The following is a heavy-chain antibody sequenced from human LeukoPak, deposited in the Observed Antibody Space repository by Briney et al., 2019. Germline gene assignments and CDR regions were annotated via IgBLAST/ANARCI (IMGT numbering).Heavy chain of an antibody. D-gene: IGHD4-17*01. Sequence: GASVKVSCKASGYTFTGYYMHWVRQAPGQGLEWMGWINPNSGGTNYAQKFQGRVTMTRDTSISTAYMELSRLRSDDTAVYYCASGAESSYGDTRGNWFDPWGQGTLVTVSS. CDR3: ASGAESSYGDTRGNWFDP. CDR2: INPNSGGT. J-gene: IGHJ5*02. CDR1: GYTFTGYY. V-gene: IGHV1-2*02.